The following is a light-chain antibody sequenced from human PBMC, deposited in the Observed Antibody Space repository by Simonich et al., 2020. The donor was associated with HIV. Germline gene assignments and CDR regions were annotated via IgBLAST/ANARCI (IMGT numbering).Light chain of an antibody. CDR1: QSVSSN. Sequence: EIVMTQSPATLSVSPGERATLSCRASQSVSSNLAWYQQKPGQAPRLLIYGASTRATGIPARFSGSGSWTEFTLTISSLQSEDFAVYYCQQYGSSPTFGQGTKVEIK. CDR2: GAS. CDR3: QQYGSSPT. J-gene: IGKJ1*01. V-gene: IGKV3-15*01.